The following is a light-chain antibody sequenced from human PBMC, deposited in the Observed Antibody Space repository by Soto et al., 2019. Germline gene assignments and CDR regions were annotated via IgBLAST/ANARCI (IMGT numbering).Light chain of an antibody. V-gene: IGKV1-5*03. CDR2: KAS. CDR1: QSINSW. Sequence: DIQMTQSPSTLSASVGDRVTITCRASQSINSWLAWYQQKPGKAPKLLIYKASSLESGVPSRFSGSGSGTEFTLTISSLQPEDFATYYCQQLNSHPRTFGQGTKLEIK. J-gene: IGKJ2*01. CDR3: QQLNSHPRT.